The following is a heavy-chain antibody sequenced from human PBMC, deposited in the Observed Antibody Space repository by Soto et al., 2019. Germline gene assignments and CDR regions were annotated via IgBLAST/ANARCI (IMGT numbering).Heavy chain of an antibody. D-gene: IGHD6-13*01. Sequence: QVQLVQSGAEVKKPGASVKVSCKASGYTFTSYGISWVRQAPGQGLEWMGWISAYNGNTNYAQKLQGRITMTTDTSTSTAYMELRSLRSDDTAVYYCARDWERFLAAAGIHFAYWGQGTLVTVSS. V-gene: IGHV1-18*01. CDR1: GYTFTSYG. CDR3: ARDWERFLAAAGIHFAY. J-gene: IGHJ4*02. CDR2: ISAYNGNT.